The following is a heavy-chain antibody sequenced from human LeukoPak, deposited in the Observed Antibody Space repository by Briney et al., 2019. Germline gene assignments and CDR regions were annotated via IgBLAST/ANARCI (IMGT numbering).Heavy chain of an antibody. V-gene: IGHV1-69*04. CDR2: IIPIFGIA. CDR1: GGTFSSYA. D-gene: IGHD6-19*01. Sequence: SVKVSCKASGGTFSSYAISWVRQAPGQGLEWMGRIIPIFGIANYAQKFQGRVTITADKSTSTAYMELSSLRSEDTAVYYCARAERSIAVAGTPDYWGRGTLVTVSS. J-gene: IGHJ4*02. CDR3: ARAERSIAVAGTPDY.